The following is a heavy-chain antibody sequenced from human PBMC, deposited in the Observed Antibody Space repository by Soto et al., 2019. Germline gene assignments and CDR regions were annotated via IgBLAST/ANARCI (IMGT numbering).Heavy chain of an antibody. D-gene: IGHD3-22*01. CDR3: ARAPYYYDSSGYYYYYYGMDA. CDR1: GGSISSYY. V-gene: IGHV4-59*01. CDR2: IYYSGSI. J-gene: IGHJ6*02. Sequence: SETLSLTCTVSGGSISSYYWSWIRQPPGKGLEWIGYIYYSGSINYNPSLKSRVTISVDTSKNQFSLKLSSVTAADTAVYYCARAPYYYDSSGYYYYYYGMDAWGQGTTVTVSS.